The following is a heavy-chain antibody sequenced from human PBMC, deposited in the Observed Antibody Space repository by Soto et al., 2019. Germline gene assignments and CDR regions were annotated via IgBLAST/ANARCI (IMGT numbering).Heavy chain of an antibody. V-gene: IGHV1-69*13. D-gene: IGHD6-6*01. J-gene: IGHJ4*02. CDR3: AGRSPAEQLVPLDS. CDR1: GGTFSSYA. CDR2: IIPIFGTA. Sequence: GASVKVSCKASGGTFSSYAISWVRQAPGQGLEWMGGIIPIFGTANYAQKFQGRVTITADESTSTAYMELSSLRSEDTAVYYCAGRSPAEQLVPLDSWGQGTLVTVS.